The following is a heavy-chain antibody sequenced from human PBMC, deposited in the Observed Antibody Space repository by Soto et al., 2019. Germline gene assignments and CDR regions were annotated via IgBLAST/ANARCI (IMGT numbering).Heavy chain of an antibody. V-gene: IGHV3-53*02. CDR3: ARTLTTLYFDY. Sequence: EVQLVETGGGLIQPGGSLRLSCALSGFTVRTNYISWIRQAPGKGLEWVSLLYSDGSTTYADSVKGRFTFSGDISENTVYLQVNSLRADDTAVYYCARTLTTLYFDYWGQGTLVTVSS. CDR2: LYSDGST. J-gene: IGHJ4*02. D-gene: IGHD4-4*01. CDR1: GFTVRTNY.